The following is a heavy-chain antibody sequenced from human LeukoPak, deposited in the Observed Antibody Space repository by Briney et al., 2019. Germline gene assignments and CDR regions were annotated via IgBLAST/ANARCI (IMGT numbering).Heavy chain of an antibody. CDR1: GFTFNRFG. V-gene: IGHV3-33*01. CDR3: ATSAHIEVGTAPPPDY. J-gene: IGHJ4*02. CDR2: IWYDGSNK. D-gene: IGHD2-21*02. Sequence: PGGSLRLSRATSGFTFNRFGMHWVRQAPGKGLEWVAVIWYDGSNKDYADSVKGRFTISRDNSKNTLYLQMSGLRAEDTAVYYCATSAHIEVGTAPPPDYWGQGTLVTVTS.